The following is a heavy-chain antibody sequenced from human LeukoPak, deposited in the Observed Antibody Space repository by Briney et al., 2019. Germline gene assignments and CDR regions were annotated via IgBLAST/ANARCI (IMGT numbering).Heavy chain of an antibody. CDR2: ISRNGDTR. J-gene: IGHJ4*02. Sequence: PGGSLRLSCAASGFTSTDYYMTWIRQAPGKGLEWVSYISRNGDTRYYADSVKGRFTISRDNAKNSLYLQMNSLRADDTAVYYCARGLTTVTSPHFDYWGQGTLVTVSS. CDR3: ARGLTTVTSPHFDY. D-gene: IGHD4-17*01. CDR1: GFTSTDYY. V-gene: IGHV3-11*01.